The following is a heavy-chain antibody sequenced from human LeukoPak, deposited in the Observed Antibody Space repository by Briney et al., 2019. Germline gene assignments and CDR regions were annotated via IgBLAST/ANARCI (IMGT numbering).Heavy chain of an antibody. J-gene: IGHJ4*02. CDR2: ISYDGSNK. Sequence: GGSLRLSCAASGFTFSSYGMHWVRQAPGKGLEWVAVISYDGSNKYYADSVKGRFTISRDNSKNTLYLQMNSLRAEDTAVYYCAKDPRYLSWYFDYWGQGTLVTLSS. V-gene: IGHV3-30*18. CDR1: GFTFSSYG. CDR3: AKDPRYLSWYFDY. D-gene: IGHD1-14*01.